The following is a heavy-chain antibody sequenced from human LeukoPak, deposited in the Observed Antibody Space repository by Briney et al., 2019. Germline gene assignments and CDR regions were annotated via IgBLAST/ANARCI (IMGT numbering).Heavy chain of an antibody. D-gene: IGHD4-17*01. V-gene: IGHV4-4*07. J-gene: IGHJ4*02. CDR1: GGSISSYY. Sequence: SETLSLTCTVSGGSISSYYWSWIRQPAGKGLEWIGRIYTSGSTNYNPSLKSRVTMSVDTSKDQFSLKLSSVTAADTAVYYCARTGGIDYGDYVPNYYFDYWGQGTLVTVSS. CDR2: IYTSGST. CDR3: ARTGGIDYGDYVPNYYFDY.